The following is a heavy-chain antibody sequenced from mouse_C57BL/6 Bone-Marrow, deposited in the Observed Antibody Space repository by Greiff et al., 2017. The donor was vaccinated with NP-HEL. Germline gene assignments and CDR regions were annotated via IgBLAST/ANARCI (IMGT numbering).Heavy chain of an antibody. CDR2: INPNNGGT. J-gene: IGHJ1*03. V-gene: IGHV1-26*01. CDR3: AMYRTYTYIDG. CDR1: GYTFTDYY. D-gene: IGHD2-12*01. Sequence: VQLQQSGPELVKPGASVKISCKASGYTFTDYYMNWVKQSHGKSLEWIGDINPNNGGTSYNQKFKGKATLTVDKSSSTAYMELRSLTSEDSAVYYCAMYRTYTYIDGWGTGTTGTVSS.